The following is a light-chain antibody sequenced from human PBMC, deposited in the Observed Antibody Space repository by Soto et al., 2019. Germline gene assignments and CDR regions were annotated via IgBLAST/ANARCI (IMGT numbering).Light chain of an antibody. CDR1: TGGVTSGHH. CDR3: QSYDSSLSGV. J-gene: IGLJ1*01. Sequence: QAVVTQEPSLTVSPGGTVTLTCGSSTGGVTSGHHPYWFQQKPGQAPRTLIYDISVKHSWTPARFSGSLLGGKAALTLSGAQPEDEADYYCQSYDSSLSGVFGSGTKLTVL. CDR2: DIS. V-gene: IGLV7-46*01.